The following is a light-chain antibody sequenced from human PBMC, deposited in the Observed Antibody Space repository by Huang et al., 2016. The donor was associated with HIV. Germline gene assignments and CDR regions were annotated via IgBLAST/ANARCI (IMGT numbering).Light chain of an antibody. CDR1: QRLANNY. CDR3: QQYDGSPGT. V-gene: IGKV3-20*01. J-gene: IGKJ1*01. Sequence: EIVLTQSPGTLSSSPGQRATLSCRASQRLANNYLAWYQQTPGQPPRLLIYGASHRADGIPDRFSGRGSDTDFSLTISRLEPEDFVVYYCQQYDGSPGTFGQGTKLDIK. CDR2: GAS.